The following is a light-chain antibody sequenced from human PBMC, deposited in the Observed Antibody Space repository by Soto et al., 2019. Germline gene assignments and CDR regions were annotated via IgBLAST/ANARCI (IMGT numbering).Light chain of an antibody. CDR1: QGIRNY. V-gene: IGKV1-6*01. CDR3: RQYYYSPLT. CDR2: AAS. Sequence: AIHMTQSPSSLSASVGDRVTITCRASQGIRNYLGWYQQKPVKAPNLRIFAASSVQSGGPPCICGSGSGTDFTLTIISLQPQDVAANYCRQYYYSPLTFG. J-gene: IGKJ5*01.